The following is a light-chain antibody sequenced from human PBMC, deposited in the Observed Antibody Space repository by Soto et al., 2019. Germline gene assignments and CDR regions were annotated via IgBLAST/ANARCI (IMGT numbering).Light chain of an antibody. V-gene: IGKV3-20*01. J-gene: IGKJ4*01. CDR2: GAS. CDR3: EQYGLSPA. Sequence: EIVLTQSPGTLSLSPGERATLSCRASQSVSSSYLAWYQQKPGQAPRLLIYGASSRATGIPDRFSGSGSGIDFTLTISRLEPDDFAVYYCEQYGLSPAFGGGTKVDIK. CDR1: QSVSSSY.